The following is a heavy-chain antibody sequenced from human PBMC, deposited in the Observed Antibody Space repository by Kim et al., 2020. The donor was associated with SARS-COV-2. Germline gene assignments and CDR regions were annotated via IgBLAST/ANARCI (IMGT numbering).Heavy chain of an antibody. D-gene: IGHD3-22*01. CDR3: TRDHFEDYYDSSGLFDY. J-gene: IGHJ4*02. Sequence: VKGRFTIARDDSKSIAYLQMNSLKTEDTAVYYCTRDHFEDYYDSSGLFDYWGQGTLVTVSS. V-gene: IGHV3-49*02.